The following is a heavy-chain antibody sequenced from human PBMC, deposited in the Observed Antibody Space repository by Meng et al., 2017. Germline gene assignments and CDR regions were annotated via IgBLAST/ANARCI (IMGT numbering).Heavy chain of an antibody. V-gene: IGHV1-69*01. D-gene: IGHD7-27*01. CDR2: IIPIFGTA. CDR1: GGTFSSYA. Sequence: QVRLVQSGAEGKKPGSSEKFSCNVSGGTFSSYANSWVRQAPGKGLEWMGGIIPIFGTANYAQKFQGRVTITADESTSTAYMELSSLRSEDTAVYYCASNDGTGDRTGGDYWGQGTLVTVSS. J-gene: IGHJ4*02. CDR3: ASNDGTGDRTGGDY.